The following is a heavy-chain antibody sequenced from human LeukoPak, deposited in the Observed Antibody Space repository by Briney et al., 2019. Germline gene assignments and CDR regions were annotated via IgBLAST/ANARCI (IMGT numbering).Heavy chain of an antibody. D-gene: IGHD3-3*01. V-gene: IGHV3-23*01. Sequence: GGSLRLSCAASEFTFSSYAMSWVRQAPGKGLEWVSAISGSGGSTYYADSVKGRFTISRDNSKNTLYLQMNSLRAEDTAVYYCAKDHADTIGNYWGQGTLVTVSS. J-gene: IGHJ4*02. CDR3: AKDHADTIGNY. CDR2: ISGSGGST. CDR1: EFTFSSYA.